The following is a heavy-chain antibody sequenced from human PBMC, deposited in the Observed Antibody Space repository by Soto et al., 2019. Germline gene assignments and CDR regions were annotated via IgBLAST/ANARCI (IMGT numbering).Heavy chain of an antibody. J-gene: IGHJ5*02. CDR1: GASISSGDYY. Sequence: SETLSLTCTVSGASISSGDYYWSWIRQHPGKGLEWIGYIYYSGSTYYNPSLKSRLTISIDTSKNQFSLKLSSVTAADTAVYYCARIYESSGYYYGHNWFDPWGQGTLVPVSS. CDR3: ARIYESSGYYYGHNWFDP. D-gene: IGHD3-22*01. CDR2: IYYSGST. V-gene: IGHV4-31*03.